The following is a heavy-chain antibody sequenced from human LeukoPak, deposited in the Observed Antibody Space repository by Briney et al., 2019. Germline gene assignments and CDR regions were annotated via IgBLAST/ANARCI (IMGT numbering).Heavy chain of an antibody. J-gene: IGHJ6*02. CDR2: VNRDGSET. Sequence: PGGSLRLSCAASELTSSTSWTTWVRQVPGRGPEWVANVNRDGSETYYLGSVKGRFTISKDNAKNSLYLQMNSLRAEDTALYHCARNNGMDVWGQGTTVIVSS. CDR3: ARNNGMDV. CDR1: ELTSSTSW. V-gene: IGHV3-7*03.